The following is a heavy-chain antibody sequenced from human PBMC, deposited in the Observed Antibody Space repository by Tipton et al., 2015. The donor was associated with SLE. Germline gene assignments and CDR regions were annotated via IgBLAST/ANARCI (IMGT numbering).Heavy chain of an antibody. CDR2: IYYGGST. Sequence: TLSLTCTVSGGSISSGSYYWGWIRQPPGKGLEWIGTIYYGGSTYYNPSLKSRATISKDTSNNQFSLKLSSMTAADTAVYYCARLPYIYSNPFDYWGQGTLVTVSS. V-gene: IGHV4-39*07. D-gene: IGHD5-18*01. J-gene: IGHJ4*02. CDR3: ARLPYIYSNPFDY. CDR1: GGSISSGSYY.